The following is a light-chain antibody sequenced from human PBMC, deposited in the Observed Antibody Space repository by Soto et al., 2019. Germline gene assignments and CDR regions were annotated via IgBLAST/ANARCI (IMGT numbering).Light chain of an antibody. CDR2: DVS. CDR1: SSDVGGYNY. J-gene: IGLJ1*01. Sequence: QSVLTQPASVSGSPGQSISVSCTGTSSDVGGYNYVSWYQHQPGKAPKLVIFDVSGRPSGISNRFSGSKSGNTASLTISGLRPEDEAGYYRSSYTDFNLYVFKTG. CDR3: SSYTDFNLYV. V-gene: IGLV2-14*03.